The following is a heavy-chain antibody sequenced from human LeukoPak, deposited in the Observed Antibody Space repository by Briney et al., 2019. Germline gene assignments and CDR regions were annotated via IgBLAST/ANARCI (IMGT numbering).Heavy chain of an antibody. V-gene: IGHV1-69*01. Sequence: ASVKVSCKASGVTFSNYAFSWVRQAPGQGLEWMGGITPISDTPNYAQKFQGRVTLTADESTSTTYMELISLKSEDTAVYYCAKGNYDGGPYYYFDYWGQGTLVTVSS. CDR3: AKGNYDGGPYYYFDY. D-gene: IGHD3-22*01. CDR1: GVTFSNYA. J-gene: IGHJ4*02. CDR2: ITPISDTP.